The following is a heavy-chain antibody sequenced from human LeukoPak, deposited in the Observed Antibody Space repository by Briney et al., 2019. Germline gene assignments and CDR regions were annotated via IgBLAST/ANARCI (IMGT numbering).Heavy chain of an antibody. V-gene: IGHV1-69*04. CDR1: GGTFSSYA. CDR2: IIPILGIA. Sequence: SVKVSCKASGGTFSSYAISWVRQAPGQGLEWVGRIIPILGIANYAQKFQGRVTITADKSTSTAYMELSSLRSEDTAVYYCAIRYGSGSYYNDYWGQGTLVTVSS. D-gene: IGHD3-10*01. J-gene: IGHJ4*02. CDR3: AIRYGSGSYYNDY.